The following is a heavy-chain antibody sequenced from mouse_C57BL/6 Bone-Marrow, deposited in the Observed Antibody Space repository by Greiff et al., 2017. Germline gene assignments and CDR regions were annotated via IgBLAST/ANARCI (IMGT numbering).Heavy chain of an antibody. CDR1: GYAFTNYL. V-gene: IGHV1-54*01. D-gene: IGHD1-1*01. CDR3: ARLLRY. Sequence: VQLQESGAELVRPGTSVKVSCKASGYAFTNYLIEWVKQRPGQGLEWIGVINPGSGGTNYNEKFKGKATLTADNSSSTAYMQLSSLTSEDSAVYFCARLLRYWGQGTTLTVSS. J-gene: IGHJ2*01. CDR2: INPGSGGT.